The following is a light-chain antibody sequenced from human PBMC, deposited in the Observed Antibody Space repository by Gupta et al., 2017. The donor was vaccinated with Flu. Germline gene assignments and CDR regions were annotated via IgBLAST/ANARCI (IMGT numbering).Light chain of an antibody. CDR2: KSD. Sequence: QSVLTQPPSASGTPGQRVTISCSGSGSNIGRNFVYWYQQLPGTAPKLLIYKSDQRPSGVPDRFSGSKSGTSASLAISGLRSEDEGDYYCAGWDDTLSGHVVFGGGTKLNVL. CDR3: AGWDDTLSGHVV. CDR1: GSNIGRNF. V-gene: IGLV1-47*01. J-gene: IGLJ2*01.